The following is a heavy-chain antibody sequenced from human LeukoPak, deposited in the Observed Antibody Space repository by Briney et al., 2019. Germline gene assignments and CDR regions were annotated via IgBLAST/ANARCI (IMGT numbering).Heavy chain of an antibody. CDR2: IYHSGST. CDR3: ATGSSSWLRDAFDI. D-gene: IGHD6-13*01. V-gene: IGHV4-30-2*01. J-gene: IGHJ3*02. CDR1: GGSISSGGYS. Sequence: LSLTCAVSGGSISSGGYSWSWIRQPPGKGLEWIGYIYHSGSTYYNPSLKSRVTISVDRSKNQFSLKLSSVTAADTAVYYYATGSSSWLRDAFDIWGQGTMVTVSS.